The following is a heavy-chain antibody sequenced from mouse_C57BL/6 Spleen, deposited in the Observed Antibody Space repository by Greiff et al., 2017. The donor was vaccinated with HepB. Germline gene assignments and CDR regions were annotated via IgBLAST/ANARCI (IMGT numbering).Heavy chain of an antibody. D-gene: IGHD2-12*01. CDR2: IDPSDSYT. CDR3: ARGRRYFDY. CDR1: GYTFTSYW. J-gene: IGHJ2*01. V-gene: IGHV1-50*01. Sequence: QVQLQQPGAELVKPGASVKLSCKASGYTFTSYWMQWVKQRPGQGLEWIGEIDPSDSYTNYNQKFKGKATLTVDTSSSTAYMQLSSLTSEDSAVYDCARGRRYFDYWGQGTTLTVSS.